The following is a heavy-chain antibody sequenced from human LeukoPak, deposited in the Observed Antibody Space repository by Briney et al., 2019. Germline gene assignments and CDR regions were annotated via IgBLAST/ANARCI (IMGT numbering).Heavy chain of an antibody. CDR1: GYTLTELS. D-gene: IGHD3-10*01. Sequence: ASVKVSCKVSGYTLTELSMHWVRQAPGKGLEWMGGFDPEDGETIYAQKFQGRVTMTEDTSTDTAYMELSSLRSEDTAVYYCASFGEGGNWFDPWGQGTLVTVSS. V-gene: IGHV1-24*01. CDR2: FDPEDGET. CDR3: ASFGEGGNWFDP. J-gene: IGHJ5*02.